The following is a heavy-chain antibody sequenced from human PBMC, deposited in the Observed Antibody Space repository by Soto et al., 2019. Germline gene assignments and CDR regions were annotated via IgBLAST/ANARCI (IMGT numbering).Heavy chain of an antibody. CDR2: ISSSSSYI. Sequence: EVQLVESGGGLVKPGGSLRLSCAASGFTFSSYSMNWVRQAPGKGLEWVSSISSSSSYIYYADSVKGRFTISRDNAKNSLYLQMSRLRAEDTAVYYCARDLLDGMDVWGQGTTVTVSS. D-gene: IGHD3-10*01. CDR3: ARDLLDGMDV. V-gene: IGHV3-21*01. CDR1: GFTFSSYS. J-gene: IGHJ6*02.